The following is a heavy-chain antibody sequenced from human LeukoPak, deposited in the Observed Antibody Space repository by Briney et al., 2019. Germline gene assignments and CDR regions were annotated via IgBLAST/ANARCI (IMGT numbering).Heavy chain of an antibody. CDR1: GFTFSSYG. CDR2: IWYDGSNK. Sequence: PGGSLRLSCAASGFTFSSYGMHWVRQAPGKGLEWVAVIWYDGSNKYYADSVKGRFTISRDNSKNTLYLQMNSLRAEDTAVYYWARDQGCSSTSCYEGYYYYGMDVWGQGTTVTVSS. CDR3: ARDQGCSSTSCYEGYYYYGMDV. J-gene: IGHJ6*02. D-gene: IGHD2-2*01. V-gene: IGHV3-33*01.